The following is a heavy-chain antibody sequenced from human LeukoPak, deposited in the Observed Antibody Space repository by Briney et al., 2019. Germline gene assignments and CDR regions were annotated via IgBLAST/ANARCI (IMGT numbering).Heavy chain of an antibody. D-gene: IGHD6-13*01. CDR2: INHSGST. J-gene: IGHJ6*03. CDR1: GGSFSGYY. Sequence: SETLSLTRAVYGGSFSGYYWSWIRQPPGKGLEWIGEINHSGSTNYNPSLKSRVTISVDTSKNQFSLKLSSVTAADTAVYYCARVKQQLYYYYYMDVWGKGTTVTVSS. V-gene: IGHV4-34*01. CDR3: ARVKQQLYYYYYMDV.